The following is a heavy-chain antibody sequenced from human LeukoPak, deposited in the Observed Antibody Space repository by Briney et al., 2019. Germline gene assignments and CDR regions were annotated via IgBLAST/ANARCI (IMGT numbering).Heavy chain of an antibody. CDR1: GYSISSGYY. J-gene: IGHJ4*01. Sequence: SETLSLTCAVSGYSISSGYYWGWIRQPPGKGLEWIGSIHHSGSTYYNPSLKSRLTVSVDTSKNQFSLKLGSVTAADTAIYYCGLSKLGIAVAGPIDYWGQGTLVTVSS. V-gene: IGHV4-38-2*01. D-gene: IGHD6-19*01. CDR2: IHHSGST. CDR3: GLSKLGIAVAGPIDY.